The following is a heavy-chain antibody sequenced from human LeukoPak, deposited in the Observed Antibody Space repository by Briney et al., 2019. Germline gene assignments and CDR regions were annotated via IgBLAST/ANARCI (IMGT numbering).Heavy chain of an antibody. CDR3: ARGGYGDWGYFDL. D-gene: IGHD4-17*01. Sequence: PGGSLRLSCAASGFTFSSYAMHWVRQAPGKGLEWVAVISYDGSNKYYADSVKGRFTISRDNSKNTLYLQMNSLRAEDTAVYYCARGGYGDWGYFDLWGRGTLVTVSS. J-gene: IGHJ2*01. V-gene: IGHV3-30-3*01. CDR2: ISYDGSNK. CDR1: GFTFSSYA.